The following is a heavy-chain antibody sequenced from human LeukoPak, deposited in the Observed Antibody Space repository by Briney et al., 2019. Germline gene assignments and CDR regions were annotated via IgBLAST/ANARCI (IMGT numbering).Heavy chain of an antibody. CDR1: GGSFSGYY. V-gene: IGHV4-34*01. CDR2: INHSGST. Sequence: SETLSLTCAVYGGSFSGYYWSWIRQPPGKGLEWIGEINHSGSTNYNPSLKSRVTISVDTSKNQFSLKLSSVTAADTAVYYCASGDCSSTSCYHGIGYWGQGTLVTVSS. J-gene: IGHJ4*02. CDR3: ASGDCSSTSCYHGIGY. D-gene: IGHD2-2*01.